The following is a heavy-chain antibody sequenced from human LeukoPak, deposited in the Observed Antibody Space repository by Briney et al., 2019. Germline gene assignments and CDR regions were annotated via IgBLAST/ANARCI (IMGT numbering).Heavy chain of an antibody. Sequence: SETLSLTCTVSGGSISSSSYYWGWIRQPPGKGLEWIGSIYYSGSTYYNPSLKSRVTISVDTSKNQFSLKLSSVTAADTAVYYCARDRVMITFGGVIVNPQPLDYWGQGTLVTVSS. V-gene: IGHV4-39*07. D-gene: IGHD3-16*02. CDR3: ARDRVMITFGGVIVNPQPLDY. CDR2: IYYSGST. CDR1: GGSISSSSYY. J-gene: IGHJ4*02.